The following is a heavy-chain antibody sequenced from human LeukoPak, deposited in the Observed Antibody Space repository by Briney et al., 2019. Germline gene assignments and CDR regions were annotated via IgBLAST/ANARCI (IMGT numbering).Heavy chain of an antibody. CDR1: GFAFNNTW. J-gene: IGHJ4*02. CDR3: TTGGSILAH. CDR2: IKNKVEGGTS. V-gene: IGHV3-15*01. D-gene: IGHD3-3*02. Sequence: PGGSLRLSCAASGFAFNNTWMSWVGQAPGKGLEWIGLIKNKVEGGTSDYAAPVKGRFTISRDDSTNTLFLQMNSLQTEDTALYYCTTGGSILAHWGQGTLVAVSS.